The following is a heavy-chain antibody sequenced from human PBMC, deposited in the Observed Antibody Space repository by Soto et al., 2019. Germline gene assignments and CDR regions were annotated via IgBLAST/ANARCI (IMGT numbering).Heavy chain of an antibody. J-gene: IGHJ6*02. CDR1: GGTFSSYA. CDR2: IIPIFGTA. D-gene: IGHD3-16*01. Sequence: SVKVSCKASGGTFSSYAISWVRQAPGQGLEWMGGIIPIFGTANYAQKFQGRVTITADESTSTAYMELSSLRSEDTAVYYCARTFSFGGVPYYYYYGMDVWGQGTTVTVSS. CDR3: ARTFSFGGVPYYYYYGMDV. V-gene: IGHV1-69*13.